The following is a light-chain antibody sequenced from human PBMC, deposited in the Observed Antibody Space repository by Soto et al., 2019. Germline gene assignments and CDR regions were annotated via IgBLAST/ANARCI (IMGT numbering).Light chain of an antibody. CDR1: QDVRKY. CDR3: QHYNSYSEA. J-gene: IGKJ1*01. Sequence: DIQMTQSPSSLSASVGDRVTITCQASQDVRKYLSWYQQKARKAPKLLIYKASTLKSGVPSRFSGSGSGTEFTLTISSLQPDDFATYYCQHYNSYSEAFGQGTKV. CDR2: KAS. V-gene: IGKV1-5*03.